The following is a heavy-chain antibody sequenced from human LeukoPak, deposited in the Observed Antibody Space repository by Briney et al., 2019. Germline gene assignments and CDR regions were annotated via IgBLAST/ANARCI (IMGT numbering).Heavy chain of an antibody. CDR1: GFTFRSFA. V-gene: IGHV3-30*04. D-gene: IGHD5-18*01. CDR3: ARDHGEWGYSYGRRGGYYYFYYMDV. CDR2: ISYDGSNK. Sequence: GGSLRLSCAASGFTFRSFAMHWVRQAPGKGLEWVAVISYDGSNKKYADSVKGRFTISRDNSKNTLFLQMNSLRAEDTAVYYCARDHGEWGYSYGRRGGYYYFYYMDVWGKGTTVTISS. J-gene: IGHJ6*03.